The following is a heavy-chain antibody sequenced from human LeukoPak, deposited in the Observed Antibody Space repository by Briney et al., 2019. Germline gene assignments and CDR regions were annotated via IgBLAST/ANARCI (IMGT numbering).Heavy chain of an antibody. D-gene: IGHD7-27*01. V-gene: IGHV4-39*07. Sequence: SETLSLTCSVSGGSISSRSYYWGWIRQPPGKGLEWIGSIYYSGSAYYNPSLKSRVTISVDTSKNQFSLKLSSVTAADTAVYFCARGFRGDNFDYWGQGTLVTVSS. CDR2: IYYSGSA. CDR1: GGSISSRSYY. J-gene: IGHJ4*02. CDR3: ARGFRGDNFDY.